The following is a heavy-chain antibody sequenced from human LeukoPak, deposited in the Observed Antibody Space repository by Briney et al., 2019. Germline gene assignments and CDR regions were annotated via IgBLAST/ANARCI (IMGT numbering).Heavy chain of an antibody. V-gene: IGHV3-23*01. Sequence: GGSLRLSCAASGFTFSSYAMSWVRQAPGKGLEWVSAIIGSGGSTYYADSVKGRFTISRDNSKNKLYLQMNSLRAEDTAVYYCAKDMTRYFDWPPSDYWGQGTLVTVSS. CDR1: GFTFSSYA. D-gene: IGHD3-9*01. CDR2: IIGSGGST. CDR3: AKDMTRYFDWPPSDY. J-gene: IGHJ4*02.